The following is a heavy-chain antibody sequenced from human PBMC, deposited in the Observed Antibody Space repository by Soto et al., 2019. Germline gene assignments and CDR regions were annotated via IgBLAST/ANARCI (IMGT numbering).Heavy chain of an antibody. D-gene: IGHD1-26*01. Sequence: PGGSLRLSCAASGFTFSSYAMHWVRQAPGKGLEWVAVISYDGSNKYYADSVKGRFTISRDNSKNTLYLQMNSLRAEDTAVYYCARDPFSGSYSYYFDYWGQGTLVTV. CDR2: ISYDGSNK. CDR3: ARDPFSGSYSYYFDY. J-gene: IGHJ4*02. V-gene: IGHV3-30-3*01. CDR1: GFTFSSYA.